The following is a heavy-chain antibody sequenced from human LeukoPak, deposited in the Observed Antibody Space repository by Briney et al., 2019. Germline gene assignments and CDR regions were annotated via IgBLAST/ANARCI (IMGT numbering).Heavy chain of an antibody. Sequence: SETLSLTCAVYGGSFSGYYWSWIRQPPGKGLEWIGEINHSGSTNYNPSLKSRVTISVDTSKNKFSLKLSSVTAADTAVYYCARKRRIIVVPAAIPWFDPWGQGTLVTVSS. J-gene: IGHJ5*02. CDR2: INHSGST. CDR3: ARKRRIIVVPAAIPWFDP. D-gene: IGHD2-2*02. V-gene: IGHV4-34*01. CDR1: GGSFSGYY.